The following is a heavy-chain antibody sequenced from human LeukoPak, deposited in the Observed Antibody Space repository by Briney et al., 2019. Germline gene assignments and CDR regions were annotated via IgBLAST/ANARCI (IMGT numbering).Heavy chain of an antibody. D-gene: IGHD2-2*01. J-gene: IGHJ4*02. Sequence: ASVKVSCKASGGTFSSYAISWVRQAPGQGLEWMGWISAYNGNTNYAQKLQGRVTMTTDTSTSTAYMELRSLRSDDTAVYYCAKVSQIKRSKGYCSSTSCRNFDYWGQGTLVTVSS. CDR3: AKVSQIKRSKGYCSSTSCRNFDY. CDR2: ISAYNGNT. V-gene: IGHV1-18*01. CDR1: GGTFSSYA.